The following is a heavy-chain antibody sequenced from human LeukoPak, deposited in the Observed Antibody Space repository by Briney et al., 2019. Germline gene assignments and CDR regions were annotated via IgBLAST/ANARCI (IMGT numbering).Heavy chain of an antibody. CDR1: GFPFSSYW. J-gene: IGHJ4*02. D-gene: IGHD5-24*01. CDR3: TRVGYIDEGIDY. CDR2: IKQDGSKK. V-gene: IGHV3-7*04. Sequence: GGSLRLSCVASGFPFSSYWMTWVRQAPGKGLEWVANIKQDGSKKSYVDSVKGRFTISRDNAKNSLYLQMNSLRAVDTAIYYCTRVGYIDEGIDYWGQGTLVTVSS.